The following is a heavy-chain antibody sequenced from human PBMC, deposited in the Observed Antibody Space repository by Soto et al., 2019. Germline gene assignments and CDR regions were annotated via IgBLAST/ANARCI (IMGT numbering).Heavy chain of an antibody. CDR1: GYTFTSYG. D-gene: IGHD2-2*01. CDR3: VRYGYCSSTSCRLRGYSYGYGYY. CDR2: ISAYNGNT. Sequence: QVQLVQSGAEVKKPGASVKVSCKASGYTFTSYGISWGRQAPGQGLEWMGWISAYNGNTNYAQKLQGRVTMTTDTSTSTAYMERRSLRSDDTAVYYCVRYGYCSSTSCRLRGYSYGYGYYWGQGTLVTVSS. J-gene: IGHJ4*02. V-gene: IGHV1-18*01.